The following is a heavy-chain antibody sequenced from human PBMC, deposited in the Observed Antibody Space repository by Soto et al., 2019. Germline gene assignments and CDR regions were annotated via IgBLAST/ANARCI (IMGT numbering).Heavy chain of an antibody. J-gene: IGHJ4*02. CDR3: AKGEGVNSGYEAMVQDDY. Sequence: GGSLRLSCAASGFTFSSYAMSWVRQAPGKGLEWVSAISGSGGSTYYADSVKGRFTISRDNSKNTLYLQMNSLRAEDTAVYYCAKGEGVNSGYEAMVQDDYWGQGTLVTVSS. D-gene: IGHD5-12*01. V-gene: IGHV3-23*01. CDR2: ISGSGGST. CDR1: GFTFSSYA.